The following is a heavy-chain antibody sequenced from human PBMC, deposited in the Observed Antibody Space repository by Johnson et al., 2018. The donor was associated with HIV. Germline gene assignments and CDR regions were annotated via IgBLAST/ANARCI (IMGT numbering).Heavy chain of an antibody. CDR3: ARAGGWELTNAFDI. V-gene: IGHV3-30-3*01. J-gene: IGHJ3*02. CDR1: GFTLSSSV. CDR2: ISIDGVSK. Sequence: VQLVESGGGVAQPGTSLRLSCADSGFTLSSSVMHWVRRAPGKGLEWVADISIDGVSKYYTESVKVRFTISRDNSKNTLYLQMNSLRDEDTAVYYCARAGGWELTNAFDIWGQGTMVTVSS. D-gene: IGHD1-26*01.